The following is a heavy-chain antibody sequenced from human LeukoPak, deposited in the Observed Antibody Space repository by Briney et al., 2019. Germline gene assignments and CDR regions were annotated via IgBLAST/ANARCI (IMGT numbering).Heavy chain of an antibody. V-gene: IGHV1-2*02. CDR3: ARSAPRRDWSDP. CDR1: GYTFTGYY. CDR2: INPNSGGT. Sequence: ASVKVSCKASGYTFTGYYMHWVRQAPGQGLEWMGWINPNSGGTNYAQKFQGRVTMTRDTSISTAYMELSRLRSDDTAVYYCARSAPRRDWSDPWGQGTLVTVSS. J-gene: IGHJ5*02.